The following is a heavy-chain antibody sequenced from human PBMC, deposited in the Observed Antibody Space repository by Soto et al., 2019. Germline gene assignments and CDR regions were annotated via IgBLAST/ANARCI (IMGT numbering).Heavy chain of an antibody. J-gene: IGHJ4*02. Sequence: SETLSLTCTVSGGSISSGGYYWSWIRQHPGKGLEWIGYIYYSGSTYYNPSLKSRVTISVDTSKNQFSLKLSSVTAADTAVYYCARVDSPHIPYYFDYWGQGTLVTVSS. CDR3: ARVDSPHIPYYFDY. D-gene: IGHD2-21*01. CDR1: GGSISSGGYY. CDR2: IYYSGST. V-gene: IGHV4-31*03.